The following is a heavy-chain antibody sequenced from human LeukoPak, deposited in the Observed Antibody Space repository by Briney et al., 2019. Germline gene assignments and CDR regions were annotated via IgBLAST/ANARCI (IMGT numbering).Heavy chain of an antibody. CDR3: ARENIAAADYYFDY. Sequence: ASVKVSCKASGYTFTSYGISWVRQGPGQGLEWMGWISAYNGNTNYAQKLQGRVTMTTDTSTSTAYMELRSLRSDDTAVYYCARENIAAADYYFDYWGQGTLAIVSS. J-gene: IGHJ4*02. V-gene: IGHV1-18*01. CDR1: GYTFTSYG. D-gene: IGHD6-13*01. CDR2: ISAYNGNT.